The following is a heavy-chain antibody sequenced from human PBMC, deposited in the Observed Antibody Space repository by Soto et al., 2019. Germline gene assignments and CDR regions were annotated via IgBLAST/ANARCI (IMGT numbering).Heavy chain of an antibody. J-gene: IGHJ3*01. Sequence: EVQLVESGGGLVRPGGSLRLSCAASGFTFSYYWMHWVRQAPGKGLVWVSRIHSDGSSTTYADFVKGRFIISRDNARNTVDLQMNSVRVEDTAVYYCARGDRGPFDLWGQGTVVPVSS. D-gene: IGHD1-26*01. CDR1: GFTFSYYW. CDR2: IHSDGSST. CDR3: ARGDRGPFDL. V-gene: IGHV3-74*01.